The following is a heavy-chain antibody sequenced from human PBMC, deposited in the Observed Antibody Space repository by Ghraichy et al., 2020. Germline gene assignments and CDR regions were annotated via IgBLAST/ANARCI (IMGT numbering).Heavy chain of an antibody. CDR3: ARVISRRQSWLGYVDL. D-gene: IGHD5-18*01. V-gene: IGHV3-64D*06. J-gene: IGHJ4*02. Sequence: GGSLRLSCSASGFTFRTYSMYWVRQAPGKALQFVSGFGSDGLSIYYADSVKVRFAISRDYSTNTAYLQRSSLTPEDTSMYFCARVISRRQSWLGYVDLWGQGTQVTVSP. CDR2: FGSDGLSI. CDR1: GFTFRTYS.